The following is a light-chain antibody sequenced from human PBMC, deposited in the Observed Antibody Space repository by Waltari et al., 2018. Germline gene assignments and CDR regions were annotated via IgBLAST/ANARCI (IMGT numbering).Light chain of an antibody. J-gene: IGLJ2*01. V-gene: IGLV2-14*03. CDR2: DVS. Sequence: QSALTHHASVTGSHGQSITIPCTGTSGESGAYKYLSCSQNHPDKAPNPIIYDVSNLPSGVSNRFSGSKSGNTASLPISGLQTEDESHYYCCSSTTASTVVFGGGTKVTVL. CDR3: CSSTTASTVV. CDR1: SGESGAYKY.